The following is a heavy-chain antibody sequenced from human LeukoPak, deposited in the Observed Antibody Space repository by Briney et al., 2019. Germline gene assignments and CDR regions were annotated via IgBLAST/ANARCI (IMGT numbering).Heavy chain of an antibody. CDR3: AKDGVDIVATISARLDY. CDR1: GFTFSNTW. D-gene: IGHD5-12*01. CDR2: IKSKIGGETT. V-gene: IGHV3-15*01. J-gene: IGHJ4*02. Sequence: PGGSPRLSCTASGFTFSNTWMSWVRQAPGGGLEWVGRIKSKIGGETTDYAAPVKGRCTISRDDSKYTVYLQMNSLRAEDTAVYYCAKDGVDIVATISARLDYWGQGTLVTVSS.